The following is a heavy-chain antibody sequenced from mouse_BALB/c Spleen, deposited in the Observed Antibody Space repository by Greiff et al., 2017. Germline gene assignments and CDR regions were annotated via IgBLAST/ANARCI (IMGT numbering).Heavy chain of an antibody. CDR3: ARSNSITVYFDV. V-gene: IGHV5-12-2*01. CDR2: ISNGGGST. D-gene: IGHD1-1*01. CDR1: GFTFSSYT. J-gene: IGHJ1*01. Sequence: DVKLVESGGGLVQPGGSLKLSCAASGFTFSSYTMSWVRQTPEKRLEWVAYISNGGGSTYYPDTVKGRFTISRDNAKNTLFLQMTSLRSEDTAMYYCARSNSITVYFDVWGAGTTVTVSS.